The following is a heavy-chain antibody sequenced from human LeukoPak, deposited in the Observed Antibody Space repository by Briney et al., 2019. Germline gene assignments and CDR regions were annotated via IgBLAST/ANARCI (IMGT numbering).Heavy chain of an antibody. CDR3: ARLQFRVAFDY. J-gene: IGHJ4*02. CDR1: GLTVSSNY. V-gene: IGHV3-53*01. CDR2: IYDGGST. D-gene: IGHD3-3*01. Sequence: PGGSLRLSCAASGLTVSSNYMSWVRQAPGKGLEWVSIIYDGGSTFYADSVKGRFTISRDNSKNTLFLQMNSLRAEDTAIYYRARLQFRVAFDYWGQGTLVTVSS.